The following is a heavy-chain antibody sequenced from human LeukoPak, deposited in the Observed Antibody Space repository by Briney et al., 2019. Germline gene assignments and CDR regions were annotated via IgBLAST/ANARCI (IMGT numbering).Heavy chain of an antibody. D-gene: IGHD1-1*01. J-gene: IGHJ4*02. CDR1: GGSFSGYY. CDR3: ASRRTMDFDY. CDR2: INHSGST. V-gene: IGHV4-34*01. Sequence: PSETLSLTCTVYGGSFSGYYWSWIRQPPGKGLEWIGEINHSGSTNYNPSLKSRVTISVDTSKNQFSLKLSSVTAADTAVYYCASRRTMDFDYWGQGTLVTVSS.